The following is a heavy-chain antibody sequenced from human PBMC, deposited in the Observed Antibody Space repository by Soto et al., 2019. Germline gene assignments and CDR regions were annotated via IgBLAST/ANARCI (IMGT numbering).Heavy chain of an antibody. J-gene: IGHJ6*02. CDR2: IYYSGST. Sequence: LSLTCTVSGGSVSSGSYYWSWIRQPPGKGLEWIGYIYYSGSTNYNPSLKSRVTISVDTSKNQFSLKLSSVTAADTAVYYCASSGSSLVAGDYYYYGMDVWGQGTTVTVS. D-gene: IGHD3-10*01. CDR3: ASSGSSLVAGDYYYYGMDV. CDR1: GGSVSSGSYY. V-gene: IGHV4-61*01.